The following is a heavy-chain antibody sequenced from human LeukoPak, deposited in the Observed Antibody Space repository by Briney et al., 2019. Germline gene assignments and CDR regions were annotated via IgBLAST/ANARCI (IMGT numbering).Heavy chain of an antibody. CDR3: ARVTRDGYNTWYFDY. CDR2: IYSGGST. CDR1: GFTVSSNY. J-gene: IGHJ4*02. Sequence: PGGSLRLPCAASGFTVSSNYMSWVRQAPGKGLEWVAVIYSGGSTYYADSVKGRFTISRANSKNTPKLQMKMQRGEDTAVYYCARVTRDGYNTWYFDYWGQGTLVTVSS. V-gene: IGHV3-53*01. D-gene: IGHD5-24*01.